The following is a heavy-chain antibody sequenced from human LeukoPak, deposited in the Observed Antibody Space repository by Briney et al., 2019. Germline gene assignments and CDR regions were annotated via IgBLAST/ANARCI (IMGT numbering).Heavy chain of an antibody. J-gene: IGHJ4*02. CDR2: INHSGST. Sequence: SETLSLTCTVSGGSISSYYWSWIRQPPGKGLEWIGEINHSGSTNYNPSLKSRVTISVDTSKNQFSLKLSSVTAADTAVYYCANRHYDYWGQGTLVTVSS. CDR1: GGSISSYY. V-gene: IGHV4-34*01. CDR3: ANRHYDY. D-gene: IGHD2-8*01.